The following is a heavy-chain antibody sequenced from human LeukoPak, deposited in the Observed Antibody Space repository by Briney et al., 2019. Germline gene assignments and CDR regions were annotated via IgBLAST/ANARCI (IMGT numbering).Heavy chain of an antibody. J-gene: IGHJ6*02. CDR3: AKEVVVTAGRPYYYYGMNV. CDR2: MSGSGGST. CDR1: GFTFSSYA. Sequence: GGSLRLSCVGSGFTFSSYAVSWVRQAPGKGLEWVSAMSGSGGSTSYADSVKGRFTISRDNSKNTLYLQMNSPRAEDTAVYYCAKEVVVTAGRPYYYYGMNVWGQGTTVTVSS. V-gene: IGHV3-23*01. D-gene: IGHD2-21*02.